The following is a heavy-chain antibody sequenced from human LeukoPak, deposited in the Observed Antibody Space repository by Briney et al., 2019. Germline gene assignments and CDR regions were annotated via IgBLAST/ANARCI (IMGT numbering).Heavy chain of an antibody. CDR2: MYPGDSDT. J-gene: IGHJ4*02. CDR3: ARGGVVVAATPRY. D-gene: IGHD2-15*01. V-gene: IGHV5-51*01. Sequence: GESLKISCKGSGYTFTNYWIGWVRQMPGKGLEWMGIMYPGDSDTRYSPSFQGQVTISADKSISTAYLQWSSLKASDTAMYYCARGGVVVAATPRYWGQGTLVTVSS. CDR1: GYTFTNYW.